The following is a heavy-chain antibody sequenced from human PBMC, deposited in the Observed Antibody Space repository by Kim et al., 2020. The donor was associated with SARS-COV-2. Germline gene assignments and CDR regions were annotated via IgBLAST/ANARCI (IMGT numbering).Heavy chain of an antibody. CDR1: GYTFTGYY. V-gene: IGHV1-2*06. J-gene: IGHJ5*02. CDR2: INPNSGGT. Sequence: ASVKVSCKASGYTFTGYYMHWVRQAPGQGLEWMGRINPNSGGTNYAQKFQGRVTMTRDTSISTAYMELSRLRSDDTAVYYCATLNIVVVPAAIEDYWFDPWGQGTLVTVSS. CDR3: ATLNIVVVPAAIEDYWFDP. D-gene: IGHD2-2*02.